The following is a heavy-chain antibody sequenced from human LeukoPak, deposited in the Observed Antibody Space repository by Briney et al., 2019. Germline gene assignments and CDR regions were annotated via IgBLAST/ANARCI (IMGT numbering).Heavy chain of an antibody. Sequence: ASVKVSCKASGYTFSGYYIHWVRQAPGQGLEWMGRINPNSGGTNYSQKFQGRVTMTRDTSISTTYMELRRVRFDDTAVYYCARGLENFDYWGQGTLVSVSS. J-gene: IGHJ4*02. CDR3: ARGLENFDY. V-gene: IGHV1-2*06. CDR2: INPNSGGT. CDR1: GYTFSGYY. D-gene: IGHD1-1*01.